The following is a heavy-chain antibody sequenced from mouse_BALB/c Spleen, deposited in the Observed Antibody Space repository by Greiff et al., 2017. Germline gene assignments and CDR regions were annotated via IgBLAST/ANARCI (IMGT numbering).Heavy chain of an antibody. CDR3: ARKEYGNYVNAMDY. CDR2: IWAGGST. J-gene: IGHJ4*01. D-gene: IGHD2-10*02. Sequence: VQLQESGPGLVAPSQSLSITCTVSGFSLTSYGVHWVRQPPGKGLEWLGVIWAGGSTNYNSALMSRLSISKDNSKSQVFLKMNSLQTDDTAMYYCARKEYGNYVNAMDYWGQGTSVTVSS. V-gene: IGHV2-9*02. CDR1: GFSLTSYG.